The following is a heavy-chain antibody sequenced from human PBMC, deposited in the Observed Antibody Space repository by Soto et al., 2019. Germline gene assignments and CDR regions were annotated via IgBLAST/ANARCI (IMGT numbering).Heavy chain of an antibody. V-gene: IGHV3-48*02. J-gene: IGHJ5*02. D-gene: IGHD3-16*01. CDR2: ITSKSTTI. CDR3: AREMGACSDSSCYPGPYDS. CDR1: GFTFTSYS. Sequence: GGSLRLSCAASGFTFTSYSMNWVRQGPGQGLEWVSYITSKSTTIKYAASVKGRFTVSRDNAKNSLYLQLNSLRDEDTAVYYCAREMGACSDSSCYPGPYDSWGQGTLVTVSS.